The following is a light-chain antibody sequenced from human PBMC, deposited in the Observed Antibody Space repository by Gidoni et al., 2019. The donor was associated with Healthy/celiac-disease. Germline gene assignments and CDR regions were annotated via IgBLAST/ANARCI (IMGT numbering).Light chain of an antibody. J-gene: IGKJ2*01. CDR2: GAS. V-gene: IGKV3-20*01. CDR3: QQYGSSLYT. Sequence: EIVLTQSPGTLSLSPGARATLSCRARQSVSSSYLAWYQQKPGQAPRLLIYGASSRATGIPDRFSGSGSGTDFTLTISRLEPEDFAVYYCQQYGSSLYTFGQGTKLEIK. CDR1: QSVSSSY.